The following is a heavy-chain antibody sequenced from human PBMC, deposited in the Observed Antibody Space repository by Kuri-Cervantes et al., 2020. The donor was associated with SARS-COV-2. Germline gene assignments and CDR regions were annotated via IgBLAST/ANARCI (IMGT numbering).Heavy chain of an antibody. CDR2: IYYSGST. J-gene: IGHJ3*02. Sequence: GSLRLSCTVSGGSISSSSYYWGWIRQPPGKGLEWIGSIYYSGSTYYNPSLKSRVTISVDTSKNQFSLKLSSVTAADTAVYYCARVPYYDFWSGPLYAFDIWGQGTMVTVSS. CDR1: GGSISSSSYY. D-gene: IGHD3-3*01. CDR3: ARVPYYDFWSGPLYAFDI. V-gene: IGHV4-39*01.